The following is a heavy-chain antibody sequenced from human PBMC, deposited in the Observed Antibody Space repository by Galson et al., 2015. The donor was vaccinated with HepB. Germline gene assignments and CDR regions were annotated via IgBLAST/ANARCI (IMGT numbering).Heavy chain of an antibody. CDR1: GGTFSSYA. V-gene: IGHV1-69*06. CDR3: ARNYYDSSGYQGGWFDP. CDR2: IIPIFGTA. J-gene: IGHJ5*02. Sequence: SVKVSCKASGGTFSSYAISWVRQAPGQGLEWMGGIIPIFGTANYAQKFQGRVTITADKSTSTAYMELSSLRSEDTAVYYCARNYYDSSGYQGGWFDPWGQGTLVTVSS. D-gene: IGHD3-22*01.